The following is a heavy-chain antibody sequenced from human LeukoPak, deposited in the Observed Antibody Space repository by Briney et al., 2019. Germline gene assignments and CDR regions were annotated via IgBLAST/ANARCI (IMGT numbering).Heavy chain of an antibody. J-gene: IGHJ3*01. Sequence: GASVTVSCKASGYSLTSYFMHWVRQAPGQGLEWMAMINPGAGSTDYAQKFQGRVTVTRDTPTSTVSMELRSLRSEDTAVYYCARDLAFTGTTRGLGEAFEFWGQGTMVTVSS. CDR1: GYSLTSYF. CDR3: ARDLAFTGTTRGLGEAFEF. D-gene: IGHD1-1*01. CDR2: INPGAGST. V-gene: IGHV1-46*01.